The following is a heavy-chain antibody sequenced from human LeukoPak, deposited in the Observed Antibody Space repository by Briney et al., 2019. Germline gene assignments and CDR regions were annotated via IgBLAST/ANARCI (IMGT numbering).Heavy chain of an antibody. D-gene: IGHD6-19*01. Sequence: SSETLSLTCTVSGGSISSYHWSWIRQPPGKGLEWIGYIYFSGSTNYNPSLKSRVTISVDTSRNQFSLQLSSVTAADTAVYYCATLRGGWDDYWGQGTLVTVSS. V-gene: IGHV4-59*01. CDR2: IYFSGST. J-gene: IGHJ4*02. CDR1: GGSISSYH. CDR3: ATLRGGWDDY.